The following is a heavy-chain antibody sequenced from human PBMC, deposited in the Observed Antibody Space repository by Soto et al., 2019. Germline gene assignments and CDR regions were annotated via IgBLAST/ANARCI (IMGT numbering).Heavy chain of an antibody. J-gene: IGHJ4*02. D-gene: IGHD3-3*01. CDR2: IYWDDDK. CDR3: AHRILRTVFGLVTTTAIYFDS. Sequence: QITLNESGPTVVKPAETLTLTCTFSGFSLTTSGVGVGWIRQSPGKAPEWLALIYWDDDKRYSASLKSRLTITQDTSKNQAVLTLASVDPADTATYYCAHRILRTVFGLVTTTAIYFDSWGQGTPVVVSS. CDR1: GFSLTTSGVG. V-gene: IGHV2-5*02.